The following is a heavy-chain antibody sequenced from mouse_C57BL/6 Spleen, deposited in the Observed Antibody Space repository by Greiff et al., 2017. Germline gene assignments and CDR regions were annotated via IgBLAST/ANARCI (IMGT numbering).Heavy chain of an antibody. CDR2: INPNYGTT. Sequence: EVQLQESGPELVKPGASVKISCKASGYSFTDYNMNWVKQSNGKSLEWIGVINPNYGTTSYNQKFKGKATLTVDQSSSTAYMQLNSLTSEDSAVYYCARPYGSSYPLAMDYWGQGTSVTVSS. D-gene: IGHD1-1*01. CDR3: ARPYGSSYPLAMDY. J-gene: IGHJ4*01. V-gene: IGHV1-39*01. CDR1: GYSFTDYN.